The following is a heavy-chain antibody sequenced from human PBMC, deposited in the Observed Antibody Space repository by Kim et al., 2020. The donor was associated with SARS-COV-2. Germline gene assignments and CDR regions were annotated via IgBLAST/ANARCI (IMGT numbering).Heavy chain of an antibody. V-gene: IGHV3-23*01. CDR1: GFTFSSYA. CDR3: AAYPSFYYDSSGSYGMDV. CDR2: ISGSGGST. Sequence: GGSLRLSCAASGFTFSSYAMSWVRQAPWKGLEWVSAISGSGGSTYYADSVKGRFTISRDNSKNTLYLQMNSLRAEDTAVYYCAAYPSFYYDSSGSYGMDVWGQGTTVTVSS. D-gene: IGHD3-22*01. J-gene: IGHJ6*02.